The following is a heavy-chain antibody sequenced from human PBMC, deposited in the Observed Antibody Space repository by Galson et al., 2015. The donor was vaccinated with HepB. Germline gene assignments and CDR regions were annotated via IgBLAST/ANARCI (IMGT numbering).Heavy chain of an antibody. V-gene: IGHV3-30-3*01. CDR3: ARVSVSNYGSFDY. J-gene: IGHJ4*02. CDR1: GFTFSSYA. CDR2: ISYDGGNK. D-gene: IGHD4-11*01. Sequence: SLRLSCAASGFTFSSYAMHWVRQAPGKGLEWVAVISYDGGNKYYADSVKGRFTISRDNSKNTLYLQMNSLRAEDTAVYYCARVSVSNYGSFDYWGQGTLGTVSP.